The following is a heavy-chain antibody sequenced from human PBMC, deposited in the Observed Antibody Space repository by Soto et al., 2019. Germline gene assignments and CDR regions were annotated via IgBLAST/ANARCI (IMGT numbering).Heavy chain of an antibody. CDR1: GGTFSTYG. CDR3: ARVVMTTVPASFYYGLDV. Sequence: QVQLVQSGAEVRKPGSSVTVSCKASGGTFSTYGITRVRQAPGQGLEWMGNIIPLIGTANYAQRFRGRVTITADESTTTAYMELTSLRSEDTAVYYCARVVMTTVPASFYYGLDVWGQGTTVTVSS. J-gene: IGHJ6*02. D-gene: IGHD4-4*01. V-gene: IGHV1-69*18. CDR2: IIPLIGTA.